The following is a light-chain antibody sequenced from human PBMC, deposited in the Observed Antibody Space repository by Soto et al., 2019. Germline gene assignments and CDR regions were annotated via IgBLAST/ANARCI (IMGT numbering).Light chain of an antibody. CDR3: QQYVSKPLT. CDR1: QSVSNNY. V-gene: IGKV3-20*01. J-gene: IGKJ4*01. Sequence: EIVLMQSPGTLALSPGERADVLCRASQSVSNNYLAWHQQKPGQAPRVLIYNASSRTTGIPERFSGSGSGTDFTLTISRLEPEDFEVYYCQQYVSKPLTFGGGTKVDIK. CDR2: NAS.